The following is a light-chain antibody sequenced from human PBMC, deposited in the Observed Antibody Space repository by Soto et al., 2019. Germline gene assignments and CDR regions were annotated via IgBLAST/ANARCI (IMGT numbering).Light chain of an antibody. J-gene: IGKJ5*01. CDR2: GAS. CDR1: QSVSSH. Sequence: EKVMKPSPATLSVSPGEGATVSCRASQSVSSHLAWYQHKPGQAPRLLFYGASNRATGISDRFSGSGSGTDFTLTISRLEPEDSAVYYCQQFDDSVTFGQGTRLEIK. V-gene: IGKV3D-15*01. CDR3: QQFDDSVT.